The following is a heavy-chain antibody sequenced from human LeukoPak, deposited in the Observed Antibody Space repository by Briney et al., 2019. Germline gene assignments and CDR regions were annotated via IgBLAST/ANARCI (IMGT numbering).Heavy chain of an antibody. CDR1: GFTVSSNY. J-gene: IGHJ4*02. CDR3: AKGGSGWSYHFDF. D-gene: IGHD6-19*01. CDR2: ISGDGGST. V-gene: IGHV3-43*02. Sequence: GGSLRLSCAASGFTVSSNYMSWVRQAPGKGLEWVSLISGDGGSTYYADSVKGRFTISRDNSKNSLYLQMNSLSTEDTALYYCAKGGSGWSYHFDFWGQGTLVTVSS.